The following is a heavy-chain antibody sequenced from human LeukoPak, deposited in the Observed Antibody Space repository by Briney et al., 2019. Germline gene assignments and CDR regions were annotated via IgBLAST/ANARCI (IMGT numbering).Heavy chain of an antibody. CDR3: ARKGSIKPLDY. CDR2: INHSGST. Sequence: SETLSLTCAVYGGSFSGYYWSWIRQPPGKGLEWIGEINHSGSTNYNPSLKSRVTISVDTSKNQFSLKLSSVTAADTAVHHCARKGSIKPLDYWGQGTLVTVSS. J-gene: IGHJ4*02. V-gene: IGHV4-34*01. CDR1: GGSFSGYY.